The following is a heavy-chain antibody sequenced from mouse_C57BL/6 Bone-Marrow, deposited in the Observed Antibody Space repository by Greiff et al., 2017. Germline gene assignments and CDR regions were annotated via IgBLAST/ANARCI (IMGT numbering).Heavy chain of an antibody. V-gene: IGHV3-8*01. CDR1: GYSITSDY. Sequence: EVQRVESGPGLAKPSQTLSLTCSVTGYSITSDYWNWIRKFPGNKLEYMGYISYSGSTYYNPSLKSRISITRETSKTQYYLKLNAVTTEDTATYYWARGTGDAMDYWGQGTSVTVSS. CDR3: ARGTGDAMDY. CDR2: ISYSGST. D-gene: IGHD3-3*01. J-gene: IGHJ4*01.